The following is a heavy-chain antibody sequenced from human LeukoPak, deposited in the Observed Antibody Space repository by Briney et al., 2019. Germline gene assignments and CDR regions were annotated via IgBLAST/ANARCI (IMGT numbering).Heavy chain of an antibody. V-gene: IGHV3-74*01. CDR2: ISTDGSRP. CDR1: GFTFGSHW. CDR3: VRDGQGSTLLDY. J-gene: IGHJ4*02. Sequence: SGGSLRLSCAASGFTFGSHWMHWVRQAPGKGLVWVSGISTDGSRPRYADSVNGRFAISRDNAKNTLYLQMNSLRAEDTAVYFCVRDGQGSTLLDYWGQGTLVTVSS.